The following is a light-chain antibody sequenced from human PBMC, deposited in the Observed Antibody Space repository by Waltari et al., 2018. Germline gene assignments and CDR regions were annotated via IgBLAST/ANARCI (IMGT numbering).Light chain of an antibody. CDR2: WAS. Sequence: DIVMTQSPDSLAVSLGERATINCKSSQGIFYSSNNKNYLAWYQQKPGQSPKLLISWASTRESGVPDRFSGSGSGTDFTLTISSLQAEDVAVYYCQQYYAPLRTFGQGTKVEVK. CDR3: QQYYAPLRT. V-gene: IGKV4-1*01. CDR1: QGIFYSSNNKNY. J-gene: IGKJ1*01.